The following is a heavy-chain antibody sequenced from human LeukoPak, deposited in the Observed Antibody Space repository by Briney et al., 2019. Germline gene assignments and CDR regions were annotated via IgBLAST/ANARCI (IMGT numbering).Heavy chain of an antibody. CDR1: GYSISSNNY. V-gene: IGHV4-38-2*01. J-gene: IGHJ6*03. Sequence: SETLSLTSADSGYSISSNNYWGWIRQPPGKGLEWIGVIYHRGNTDYNPSLQSRVTISIDTSKNEFSLKVNSVTAADTAVYYCARSVIVPAIVADYYTYMDVWGRGISVTVSS. CDR2: IYHRGNT. D-gene: IGHD2-2*01. CDR3: ARSVIVPAIVADYYTYMDV.